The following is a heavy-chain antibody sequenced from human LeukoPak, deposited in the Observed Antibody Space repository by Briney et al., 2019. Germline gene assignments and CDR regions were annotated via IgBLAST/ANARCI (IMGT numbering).Heavy chain of an antibody. Sequence: GGSLRLSCAASGFTLSNYWMHWVRQAPGKGLVWVSHINTDGTTTNYADSVKGRFTISRDTAKNTLYLQMNSLRAEDTAVYYCARFGWVPPAHFDYWGQGALVTVSS. CDR3: ARFGWVPPAHFDY. D-gene: IGHD3-10*01. CDR2: INTDGTTT. CDR1: GFTLSNYW. V-gene: IGHV3-74*01. J-gene: IGHJ4*02.